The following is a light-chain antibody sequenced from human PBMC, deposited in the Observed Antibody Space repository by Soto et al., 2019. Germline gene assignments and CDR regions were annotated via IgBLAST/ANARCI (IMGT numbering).Light chain of an antibody. CDR3: QQYNSYSLYT. CDR1: QSISSW. V-gene: IGKV1-5*01. J-gene: IGKJ2*01. Sequence: DLQMTQSRSTLYASVGDRVTIPCRASQSISSWLAWYQQKPGKAPKLLIYDASSLESGVPSRFSGSGSGTEFTLTISSLQPDDFATYYCQQYNSYSLYTFGQGTKVDIK. CDR2: DAS.